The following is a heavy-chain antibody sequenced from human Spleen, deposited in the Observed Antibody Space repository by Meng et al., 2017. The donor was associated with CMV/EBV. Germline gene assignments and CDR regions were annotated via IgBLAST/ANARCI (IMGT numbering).Heavy chain of an antibody. CDR1: SYA. Sequence: SYAISWVRQAPGQGLEWMGGIIPILGIANYAQKFQGRVTITADKSTSTAYMELSSLRSEDTAVYYCARDPGGVAAAWDYYYYGMDVWGQGTTVTVSS. J-gene: IGHJ6*02. CDR2: IIPILGIA. CDR3: ARDPGGVAAAWDYYYYGMDV. D-gene: IGHD6-13*01. V-gene: IGHV1-69*10.